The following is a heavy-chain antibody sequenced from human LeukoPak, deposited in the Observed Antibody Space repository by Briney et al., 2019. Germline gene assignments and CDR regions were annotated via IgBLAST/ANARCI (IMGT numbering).Heavy chain of an antibody. CDR1: GFTFSSYS. D-gene: IGHD2/OR15-2a*01. CDR2: ISSSSYI. CDR3: ARDRFFFAFDI. Sequence: GGSLRLSCAASGFTFSSYSMNWVRQAPGKGLEWVSSISSSSYIYYADSVKGRFTISRDNAKNSLYLQMNSLRAEDTAVYYCARDRFFFAFDIWGQGTMVTVSS. V-gene: IGHV3-21*01. J-gene: IGHJ3*02.